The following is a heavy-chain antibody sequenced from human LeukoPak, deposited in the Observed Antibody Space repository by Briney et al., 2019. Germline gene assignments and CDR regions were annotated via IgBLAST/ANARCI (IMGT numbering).Heavy chain of an antibody. CDR2: ISGSGGST. D-gene: IGHD4-17*01. CDR1: GFTFSSYE. V-gene: IGHV3-23*01. J-gene: IGHJ5*02. CDR3: AEDAIRDYVHNWFDP. Sequence: GGSLRLSCAASGFTFSSYEMNWVRQAPGKGLEWVSAISGSGGSTYYADSVKGRFTISRDNSKSTLYLQMNSLRAEDTAVYYCAEDAIRDYVHNWFDPWGQGTLVTVSS.